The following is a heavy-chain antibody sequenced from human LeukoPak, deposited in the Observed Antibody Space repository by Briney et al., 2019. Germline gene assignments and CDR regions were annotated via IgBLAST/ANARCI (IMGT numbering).Heavy chain of an antibody. J-gene: IGHJ3*02. D-gene: IGHD3-10*01. CDR3: AKSNGYGLVDI. V-gene: IGHV4-38-2*02. CDR2: IYYSGST. Sequence: SETLSLTCTVSGYSISSGYYWGWIRQPPGKGLEWTGSIYYSGSTYYNPSLKSRVTISLDTSRNQFSLKLTSVTAADTAVYYCAKSNGYGLVDIWGQGTMVTVSS. CDR1: GYSISSGYY.